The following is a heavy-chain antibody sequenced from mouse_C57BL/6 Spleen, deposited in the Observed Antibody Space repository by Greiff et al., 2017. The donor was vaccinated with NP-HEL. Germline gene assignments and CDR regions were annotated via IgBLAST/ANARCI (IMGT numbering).Heavy chain of an antibody. V-gene: IGHV1-64*01. CDR2: IHPNSGST. D-gene: IGHD2-1*01. Sequence: QVQLQQPGAELVKPGASVKLSCKASGYTFTSYWMHWVKQRPGQGLEWIGMIHPNSGSTNYNEKFKSKATLTVDKSSSTAYMQLSSLTSEDSAVYYWARSAYYGKGAYWGQGTLVTVSA. J-gene: IGHJ3*01. CDR3: ARSAYYGKGAY. CDR1: GYTFTSYW.